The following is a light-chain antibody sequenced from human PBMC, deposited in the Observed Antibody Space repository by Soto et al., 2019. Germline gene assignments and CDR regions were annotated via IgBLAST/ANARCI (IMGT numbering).Light chain of an antibody. CDR1: QSVSSN. CDR2: GAS. CDR3: QQYNNWPSIT. J-gene: IGKJ5*01. Sequence: EILMTQPPATLSVSPGERATLSCRASQSVSSNLAWYQQKPGQAPRLLIYGASTRATGIPARFSGSGSGTEFTLTISSLQSEDFAVYYCQQYNNWPSITFGQGTRLEIK. V-gene: IGKV3D-15*01.